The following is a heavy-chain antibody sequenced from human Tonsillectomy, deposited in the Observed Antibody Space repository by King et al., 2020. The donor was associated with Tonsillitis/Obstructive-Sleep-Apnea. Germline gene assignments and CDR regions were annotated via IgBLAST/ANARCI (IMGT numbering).Heavy chain of an antibody. CDR1: GFTFSSYW. J-gene: IGHJ4*02. CDR2: INSAGSST. V-gene: IGHV3-74*01. D-gene: IGHD5-18*01. CDR3: ARGGGYSYVSEWVY. Sequence: VQLVESGGGLVQPGGSLRLSCAASGFTFSSYWMHWVRQAPGKGLVWVSRINSAGSSTSYADSVKGRFTISRYNAKNKLYLQMNSLRAEDTAVYYCARGGGYSYVSEWVYWGQGTLVTVSS.